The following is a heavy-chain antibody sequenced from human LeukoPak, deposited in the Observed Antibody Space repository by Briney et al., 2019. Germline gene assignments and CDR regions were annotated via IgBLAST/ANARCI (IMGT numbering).Heavy chain of an antibody. D-gene: IGHD3-10*01. CDR1: GYTFTSYY. Sequence: ASVKVSCKASGYTFTSYYMHWVRQAPGQGLEWMGIINPSGGSTSYAQKFQGRDTMTSDTSTSTVYMELSSLRSEDTAVYYCARDTDGAPWFDPWGQGTLVTVSS. CDR2: INPSGGST. CDR3: ARDTDGAPWFDP. V-gene: IGHV1-46*01. J-gene: IGHJ5*02.